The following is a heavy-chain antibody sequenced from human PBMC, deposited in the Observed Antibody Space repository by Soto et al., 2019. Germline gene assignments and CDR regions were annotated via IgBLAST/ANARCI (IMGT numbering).Heavy chain of an antibody. J-gene: IGHJ6*02. CDR3: ARHEGSSSWTSYYYYGMDV. CDR2: IDPSDSYT. Sequence: GESLKISCKGSGGSFISYWISWVRQIPGKGLEWMGRIDPSDSYTNYSPSFQGHVTISADKSISTAYLQWSSLKASDTAMYYCARHEGSSSWTSYYYYGMDVWGQGTTVTVSS. CDR1: GGSFISYW. V-gene: IGHV5-10-1*01. D-gene: IGHD6-13*01.